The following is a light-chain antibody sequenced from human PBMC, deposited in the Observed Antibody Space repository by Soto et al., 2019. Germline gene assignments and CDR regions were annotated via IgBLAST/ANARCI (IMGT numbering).Light chain of an antibody. V-gene: IGLV2-14*01. CDR1: SNDVGGYNY. Sequence: QSALTQPASVSGSPGQSITISCSGTSNDVGGYNYVSWYQQHPGKAPKLLIYEVTVRLSGVSNRFSGSKSGNTASLTITGLQAEDEADYYCMSYTISVAWVFGGGTKLTVL. CDR2: EVT. J-gene: IGLJ3*02. CDR3: MSYTISVAWV.